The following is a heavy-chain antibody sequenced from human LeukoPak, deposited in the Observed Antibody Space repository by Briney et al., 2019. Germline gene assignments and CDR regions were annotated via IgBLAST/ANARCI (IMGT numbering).Heavy chain of an antibody. J-gene: IGHJ4*02. CDR2: IYSGGST. D-gene: IGHD5-12*01. V-gene: IGHV3-53*01. Sequence: GGSLRLSCAASGFTVSSNYMSWVRPAPGKGLEWVSVIYSGGSTYYADSVKGRFTISRDNSKNTLYLQMNSLRAEDTAVYYCARGSGGYSGYADYWGQGTLVTVSS. CDR1: GFTVSSNY. CDR3: ARGSGGYSGYADY.